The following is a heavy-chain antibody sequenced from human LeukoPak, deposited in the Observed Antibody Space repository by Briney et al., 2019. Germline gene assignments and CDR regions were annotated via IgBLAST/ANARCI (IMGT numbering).Heavy chain of an antibody. Sequence: SETLSLTCAVYGGSFSGYYWSWIRQPPGKGLEWIGEINHSGSTNYNPSLKSRVTISVDTSKNHFSLKLSSVTAADTAVYYCARGGGYDFANWFDPWGQGTLVTASS. D-gene: IGHD5-12*01. CDR3: ARGGGYDFANWFDP. CDR1: GGSFSGYY. V-gene: IGHV4-34*01. J-gene: IGHJ5*02. CDR2: INHSGST.